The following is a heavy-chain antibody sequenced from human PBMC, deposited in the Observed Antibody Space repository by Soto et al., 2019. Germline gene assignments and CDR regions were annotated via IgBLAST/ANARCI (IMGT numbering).Heavy chain of an antibody. D-gene: IGHD2-2*01. CDR1: GYTFTSYG. Sequence: ASVKVSCKASGYTFTSYGISWVRQAPGQGLEWMGWISAYNGNTNYAQKLQGRVTMTTDTSTSTAYMELRSLRSDDTAVYYCARALTHIVVVTAAILWFDPWGQGTLVTVSS. J-gene: IGHJ5*02. V-gene: IGHV1-18*01. CDR3: ARALTHIVVVTAAILWFDP. CDR2: ISAYNGNT.